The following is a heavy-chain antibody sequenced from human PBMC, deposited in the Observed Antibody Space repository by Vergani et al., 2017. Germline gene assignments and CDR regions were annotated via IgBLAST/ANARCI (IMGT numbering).Heavy chain of an antibody. Sequence: QVQLVESGGGLVKPGGSLRLSCAASGFTFSDCYMSWIRQAPGKGLEWVSYISSSGTTIYYADSVKGRFTISRDNAKNSLYLQMNSLRAEDTAVYYCARSRDSSSWYWFDPWGQGTLVTVSS. V-gene: IGHV3-11*04. CDR2: ISSSGTTI. CDR1: GFTFSDCY. D-gene: IGHD6-13*01. CDR3: ARSRDSSSWYWFDP. J-gene: IGHJ5*02.